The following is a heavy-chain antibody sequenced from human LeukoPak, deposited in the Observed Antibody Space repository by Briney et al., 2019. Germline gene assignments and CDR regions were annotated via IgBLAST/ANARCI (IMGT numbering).Heavy chain of an antibody. V-gene: IGHV1-18*01. Sequence: GASVKVSCKASGYNFPSYGINWVRQAPGQGLEWMGWIRPHTGETHSAQRFQDRVTMTTDTSTTTAYMELGSLRFDDTAVYYCARDRGGKGSAVFHWGQGSLVTVSS. D-gene: IGHD3-10*01. J-gene: IGHJ4*02. CDR1: GYNFPSYG. CDR2: IRPHTGET. CDR3: ARDRGGKGSAVFH.